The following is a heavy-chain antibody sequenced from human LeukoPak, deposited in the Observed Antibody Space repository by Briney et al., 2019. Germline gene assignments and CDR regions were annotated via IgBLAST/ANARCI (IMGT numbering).Heavy chain of an antibody. Sequence: SQTLSLTCTASGGSISSGSYYWSWIRQPAGKGLEWIGRIYTSGSTNYNPSLKSRVTISVDTSKNQFSLKLSSVTAADTAVYYCARALSTATYSSGYYLAFDIWGQGTMVTVSS. D-gene: IGHD3-22*01. CDR2: IYTSGST. J-gene: IGHJ3*02. V-gene: IGHV4-61*02. CDR3: ARALSTATYSSGYYLAFDI. CDR1: GGSISSGSYY.